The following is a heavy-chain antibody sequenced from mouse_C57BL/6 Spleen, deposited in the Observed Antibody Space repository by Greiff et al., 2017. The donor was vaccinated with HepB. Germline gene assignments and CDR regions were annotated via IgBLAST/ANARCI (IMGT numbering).Heavy chain of an antibody. CDR1: GYAFSSYW. J-gene: IGHJ3*01. CDR2: IYPGDGDT. D-gene: IGHD2-4*01. Sequence: VQLQQSGAELVKPGASVKISCKASGYAFSSYWMNWVKQRPGKGLEWIGQIYPGDGDTNYNGKFKGKATLTADKSSSTAYMQLSSLTSEDSAVYFWARTYYEYGWGFADWGQGTLVTVSA. V-gene: IGHV1-80*01. CDR3: ARTYYEYGWGFAD.